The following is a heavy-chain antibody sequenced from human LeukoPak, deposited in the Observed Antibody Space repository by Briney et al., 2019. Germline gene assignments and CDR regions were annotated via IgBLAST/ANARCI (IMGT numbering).Heavy chain of an antibody. CDR3: ARAGLARFDP. CDR2: IYYSGST. J-gene: IGHJ5*02. CDR1: GGSISSYY. D-gene: IGHD3-3*02. V-gene: IGHV4-59*01. Sequence: PSETLSLTCTVSGGSISSYYWSWIRQPPGKGLEWIGYIYYSGSTSYNPSLKSRVTISVDTSKNQFSLKLSPVTAADTAVYYCARAGLARFDPWGQGTLVTVSS.